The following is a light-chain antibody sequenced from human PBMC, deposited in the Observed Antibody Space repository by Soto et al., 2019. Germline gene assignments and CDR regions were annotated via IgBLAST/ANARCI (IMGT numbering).Light chain of an antibody. J-gene: IGKJ5*01. CDR2: GAS. Sequence: IQLTQSPSSLASSVGDRVTITCRASQGIARSLAWYQQSPGKAPKLLIYGASTLQSGVPSRFSGSGSGTDFTLTISSLQPEDFATYYCQQSYSTSPFGQGTRLEI. V-gene: IGKV1-39*01. CDR1: QGIARS. CDR3: QQSYSTSP.